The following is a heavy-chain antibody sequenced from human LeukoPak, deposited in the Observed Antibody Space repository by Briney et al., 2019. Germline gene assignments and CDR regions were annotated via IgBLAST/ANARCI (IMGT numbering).Heavy chain of an antibody. CDR3: ARVWGYHPDY. V-gene: IGHV3-48*03. CDR1: GFTFSTYE. CDR2: ISYSGNPI. J-gene: IGHJ4*02. D-gene: IGHD3-16*01. Sequence: QPGGSLRLSCVASGFTFSTYEMNWVRQAPGKGLEWLSHISYSGNPIKYADSVKGRFTISRDNAKNSLYLQMKSLRPEDTGIYYCARVWGYHPDYWGQGTLVTVSS.